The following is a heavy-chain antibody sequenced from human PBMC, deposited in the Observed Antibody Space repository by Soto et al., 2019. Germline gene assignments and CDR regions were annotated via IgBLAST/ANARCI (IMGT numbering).Heavy chain of an antibody. D-gene: IGHD6-6*01. CDR3: ARDGPLVQGGFDY. V-gene: IGHV4-31*03. CDR1: GGSISSGGYY. CDR2: IYYSGST. Sequence: SETLSLTCTVSGGSISSGGYYWSWIRQHPGKGLEWIGYIYYSGSTYYNPSLKSRVTISVDTSKNQFSLKLSSVTAADTAVYYCARDGPLVQGGFDYWGQGTLVTVSS. J-gene: IGHJ4*02.